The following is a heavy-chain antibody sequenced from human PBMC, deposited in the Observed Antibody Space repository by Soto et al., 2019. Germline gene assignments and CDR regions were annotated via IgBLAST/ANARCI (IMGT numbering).Heavy chain of an antibody. CDR2: IIPIVETP. Sequence: SVKVSCKASGGTFNSYDINWVRQAPGQGLEWMGSIIPIVETPKYAQKFQCRVTITSDESTNTVYMELSSLRSADTAMYYCSRLSRPNYYYPSGFFKDNWFDPWGKGTLVTVS. CDR1: GGTFNSYD. J-gene: IGHJ5*02. D-gene: IGHD3-22*01. V-gene: IGHV1-69*11. CDR3: SRLSRPNYYYPSGFFKDNWFDP.